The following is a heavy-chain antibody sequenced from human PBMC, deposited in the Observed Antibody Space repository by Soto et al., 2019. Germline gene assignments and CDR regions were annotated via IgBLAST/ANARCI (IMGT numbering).Heavy chain of an antibody. Sequence: QVQLVQSGAEVKKPGASVKVSCKASGYSFSDYAINWVRQATGQGPAWLGWMNPNSGNTGYAQKFQGRVTMTRNTSINTAYMELSSLGSEDTAVYYCARDNRYNWNDEGWFDPWGQGTLVTVSS. D-gene: IGHD1-20*01. V-gene: IGHV1-8*01. J-gene: IGHJ5*02. CDR1: GYSFSDYA. CDR2: MNPNSGNT. CDR3: ARDNRYNWNDEGWFDP.